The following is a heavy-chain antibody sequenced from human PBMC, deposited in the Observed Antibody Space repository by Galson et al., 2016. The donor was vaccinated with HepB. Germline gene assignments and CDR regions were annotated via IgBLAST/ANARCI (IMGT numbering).Heavy chain of an antibody. CDR1: GFTFSNYG. CDR3: AKVGDGWELGDVFDI. J-gene: IGHJ3*02. V-gene: IGHV3-30*18. Sequence: SLRLSCAASGFTFSNYGMHWVRQAPGKGLEWVAVISYDGSNVYYEDSVKGRFTISREYSKNTRYLQMNSLRAEDTAVYSCAKVGDGWELGDVFDIWGQGTMATVSS. CDR2: ISYDGSNV. D-gene: IGHD3-10*01.